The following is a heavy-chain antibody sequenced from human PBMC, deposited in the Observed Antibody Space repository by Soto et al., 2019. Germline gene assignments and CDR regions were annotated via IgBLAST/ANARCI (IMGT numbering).Heavy chain of an antibody. J-gene: IGHJ3*02. Sequence: GGSLRLSCAASGFTFSNYEMNWVRQAPERGLEWVSGISDSGGLTYNADSVKGRFTISRDNSKNTLYLQMNSLRAEDTALYYCARRAFGSSRSFDIWGQGTMVTVSS. CDR3: ARRAFGSSRSFDI. CDR2: ISDSGGLT. CDR1: GFTFSNYE. D-gene: IGHD6-6*01. V-gene: IGHV3-23*01.